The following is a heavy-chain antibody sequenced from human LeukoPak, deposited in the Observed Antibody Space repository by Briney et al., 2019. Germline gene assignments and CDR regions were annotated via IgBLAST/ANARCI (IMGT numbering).Heavy chain of an antibody. D-gene: IGHD4-17*01. CDR2: IIPILGIA. Sequence: SVKVSCKASGGTFSSYAISWVRQAPGQGLEWMGRIIPILGIANYAQKFQGRVTITADKSTSTAYMELSSLRSEDTAVYYCARALEDYGDANYYYGMDVWGQGTTVTVS. J-gene: IGHJ6*02. CDR3: ARALEDYGDANYYYGMDV. V-gene: IGHV1-69*04. CDR1: GGTFSSYA.